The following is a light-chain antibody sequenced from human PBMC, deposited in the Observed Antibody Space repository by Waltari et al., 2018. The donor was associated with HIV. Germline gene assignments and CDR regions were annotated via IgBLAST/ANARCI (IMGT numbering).Light chain of an antibody. V-gene: IGLV1-44*01. J-gene: IGLJ2*01. CDR1: RFNIGSIL. Sequence: QSVLIQPPSASGTPGQRVTIPCSGGRFNIGSILLNWYRQLPGPAPKLLNPKTNQRPSGVPDRFSGYKSGTSASLAIRGLQTEDEADYYCAAWDDSLNGGLFGGGTKVTVL. CDR3: AAWDDSLNGGL. CDR2: KTN.